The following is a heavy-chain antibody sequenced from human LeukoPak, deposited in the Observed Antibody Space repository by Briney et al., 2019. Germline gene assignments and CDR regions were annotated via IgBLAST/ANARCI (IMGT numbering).Heavy chain of an antibody. CDR1: GGSFSGYY. CDR2: INHSGST. Sequence: PSETLSLTCAVYGGSFSGYYWGWIRQPPGKGLEWIGEINHSGSTNYNPSLKSRVTISVDTSKNQFSLKLSSVTAADTAVYYCARGRYSSGWDFDYWGQGTLVTVSS. V-gene: IGHV4-34*01. CDR3: ARGRYSSGWDFDY. D-gene: IGHD6-19*01. J-gene: IGHJ4*02.